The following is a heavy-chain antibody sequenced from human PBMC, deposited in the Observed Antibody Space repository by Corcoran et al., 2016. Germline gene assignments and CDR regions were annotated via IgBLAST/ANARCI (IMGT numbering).Heavy chain of an antibody. CDR2: INAGNGNT. CDR3: ARGYYDSSGYWCWFDP. CDR1: GYTFTSYA. D-gene: IGHD3-22*01. Sequence: QVQLVQSGAEVKKPGASVKVSCKASGYTFTSYAMHWVRQAPGQRLEWMGWINAGNGNTKYSQKFKGRVTITRDTSASTAYMELSSLRSEDTAVYYCARGYYDSSGYWCWFDPWGQGTLVTVSS. V-gene: IGHV1-3*01. J-gene: IGHJ5*02.